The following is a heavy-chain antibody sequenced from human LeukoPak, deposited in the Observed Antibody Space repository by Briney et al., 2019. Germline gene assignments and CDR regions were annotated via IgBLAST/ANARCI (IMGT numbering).Heavy chain of an antibody. D-gene: IGHD1-14*01. V-gene: IGHV3-48*04. Sequence: PGGSLTLSCAASGFTFSSYSMNWVRQAPGKGLEWVSYISSCSSTIYYADSVKGRFTISRDNAKNSLYLQMNSLRAEDTAVYYCARGPEPTWVYMDVWGKGTTVTVS. CDR2: ISSCSSTI. CDR3: ARGPEPTWVYMDV. CDR1: GFTFSSYS. J-gene: IGHJ6*03.